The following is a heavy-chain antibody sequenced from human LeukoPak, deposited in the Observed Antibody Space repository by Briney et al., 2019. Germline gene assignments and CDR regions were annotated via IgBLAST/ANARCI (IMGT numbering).Heavy chain of an antibody. D-gene: IGHD6-13*01. CDR1: GGSISSYY. V-gene: IGHV4-59*01. Sequence: SETLSLTCTVSGGSISSYYWSWIRQPPGKGLEWIGYIYYSGGTNYNPSLKSRVTISVDTSKNQFSLKLSSVTAADTAVYYCASLHSVAAAGLDYWGQGTLVTVSS. CDR2: IYYSGGT. CDR3: ASLHSVAAAGLDY. J-gene: IGHJ4*02.